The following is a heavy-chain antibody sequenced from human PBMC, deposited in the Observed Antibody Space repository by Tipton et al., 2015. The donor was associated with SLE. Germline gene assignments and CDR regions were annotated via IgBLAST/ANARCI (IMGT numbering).Heavy chain of an antibody. V-gene: IGHV4-59*08. Sequence: TLSLTCFFSGGSISCYFWRWIRQSPGKGLEWIGYIFYSGNTDYNPSPKSRVTISVDTSKNQFSLRVRSVTAADTAVYYCARGGGSYYDYWGQGTLVTVSS. CDR3: ARGGGSYYDY. CDR2: IFYSGNT. CDR1: GGSISCYF. J-gene: IGHJ4*02. D-gene: IGHD1-26*01.